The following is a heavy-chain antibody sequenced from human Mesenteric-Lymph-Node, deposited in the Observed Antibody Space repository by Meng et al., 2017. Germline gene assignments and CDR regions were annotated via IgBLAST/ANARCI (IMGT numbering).Heavy chain of an antibody. D-gene: IGHD7-27*01. CDR1: GYTFTNYY. J-gene: IGHJ4*02. V-gene: IGHV1-2*06. Sequence: ASVKVSCKASGYTFTNYYMHWVRQAPGQGLEWMGRIDPHNGGTNDAQQFQGRVTMTWDTSISTAYMELSRLRSDDTAVYYCARGPIKQLTGSYFDYWGQGTLVTVSS. CDR3: ARGPIKQLTGSYFDY. CDR2: IDPHNGGT.